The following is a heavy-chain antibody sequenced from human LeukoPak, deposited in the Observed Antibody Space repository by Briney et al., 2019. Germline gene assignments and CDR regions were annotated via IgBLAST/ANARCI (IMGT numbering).Heavy chain of an antibody. CDR2: IKQSGIDK. J-gene: IGHJ4*02. CDR3: VRDSGSAWSGLFDS. Sequence: GGSLRLSCTGSGFTFGDYAMTWVRQAPGKGLEWVATIKQSGIDKYYVDSVKGRFTISRDNAKNSMYLEMKNLRGDDTGIYYCVRDSGSAWSGLFDSWGQGTLVTVSS. CDR1: GFTFGDYA. D-gene: IGHD2-21*02. V-gene: IGHV3-7*01.